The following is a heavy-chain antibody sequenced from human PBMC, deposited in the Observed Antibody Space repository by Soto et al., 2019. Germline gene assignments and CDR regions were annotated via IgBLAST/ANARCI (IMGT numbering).Heavy chain of an antibody. J-gene: IGHJ5*02. CDR2: IYWDDDK. V-gene: IGHV2-5*02. D-gene: IGHD3-10*01. Sequence: SGPTLVNPTQTLTLTCTFSGFSLRTSGVGVGWIRQPPGKALEWLALIYWDDDKRYSPSLKSRLIITKDASKNQVILTVTNMDPVDAATYYCAHTPYGSGSYLSFDPWGQGTLVTAPQ. CDR1: GFSLRTSGVG. CDR3: AHTPYGSGSYLSFDP.